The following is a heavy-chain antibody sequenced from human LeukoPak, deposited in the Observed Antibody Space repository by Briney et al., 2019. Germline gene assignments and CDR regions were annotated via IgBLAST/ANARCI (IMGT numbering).Heavy chain of an antibody. CDR1: EDTFTNYY. D-gene: IGHD5-24*01. Sequence: ASVKVSCKASEDTFTNYYIHWVRQAPGQGLEWMGVIDPSGADTSYAQKFQGRVTMTRDTSTRTVYMELSSLRSEDTAVFYCARGYGEMATIRGNWFDPWGQGTLVTVSS. CDR3: ARGYGEMATIRGNWFDP. CDR2: IDPSGADT. V-gene: IGHV1-46*01. J-gene: IGHJ5*02.